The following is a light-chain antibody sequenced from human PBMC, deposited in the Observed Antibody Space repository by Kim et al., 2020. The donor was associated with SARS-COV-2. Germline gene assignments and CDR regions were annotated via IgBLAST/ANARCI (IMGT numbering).Light chain of an antibody. Sequence: PGEGPTRSRSASHSVGISLAWYPQTPGQAPRRLIYDASIRATGIPDRFSGSGSGTDFTLTIGSLEPREFAIYYCQQRGGWPPALTFGGGTKVDIK. V-gene: IGKV3-11*01. CDR3: QQRGGWPPALT. CDR1: HSVGIS. CDR2: DAS. J-gene: IGKJ4*01.